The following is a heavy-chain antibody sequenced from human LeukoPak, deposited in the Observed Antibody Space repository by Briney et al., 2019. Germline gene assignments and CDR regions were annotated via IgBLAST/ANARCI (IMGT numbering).Heavy chain of an antibody. Sequence: PGRSLRLSCAASGFTFDDYAMHWVRQAPGKGLEWVSGISWSSGSIGYADSVKGRFTISRDNAKNSLYLQMNSLRAEDTALYYCAKDRVSGPPYNWFDPWGQGTLVTVSS. J-gene: IGHJ5*02. CDR2: ISWSSGSI. CDR3: AKDRVSGPPYNWFDP. CDR1: GFTFDDYA. V-gene: IGHV3-9*01. D-gene: IGHD6-19*01.